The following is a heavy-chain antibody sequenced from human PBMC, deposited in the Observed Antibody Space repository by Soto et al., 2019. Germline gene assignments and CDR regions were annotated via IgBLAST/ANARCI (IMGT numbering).Heavy chain of an antibody. Sequence: EVQLVESGGGLVQPAGSLRLSCAASGFTFSSYSMNWVRQAPGKGLEWVSYISSSRSTIYYADSVKGRFTISRDNAKNSLYLQKNSLRAEDTAVDYCARDCPGSSTTCYGNEWFDSWGQGTLVTVSS. CDR2: ISSSRSTI. CDR1: GFTFSSYS. V-gene: IGHV3-48*01. CDR3: ARDCPGSSTTCYGNEWFDS. J-gene: IGHJ5*01. D-gene: IGHD2-2*01.